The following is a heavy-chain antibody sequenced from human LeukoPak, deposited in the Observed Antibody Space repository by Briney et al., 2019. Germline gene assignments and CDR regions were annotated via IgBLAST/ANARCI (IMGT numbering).Heavy chain of an antibody. CDR2: INWNGGST. Sequence: GGSLRLSCAPSPPTFDDYGMSWVRQAPGKGLEWVSGINWNGGSTGYADSVKGRFTISRDNAKNSLYLQMNSLRAEDTALYYCARGGYSGSYYEDFDYWGRGTLVTVSS. CDR3: ARGGYSGSYYEDFDY. V-gene: IGHV3-20*04. J-gene: IGHJ4*02. D-gene: IGHD1-26*01. CDR1: PPTFDDYG.